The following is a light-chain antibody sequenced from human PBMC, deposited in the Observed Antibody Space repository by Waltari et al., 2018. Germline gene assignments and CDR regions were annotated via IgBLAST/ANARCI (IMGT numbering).Light chain of an antibody. J-gene: IGLJ1*01. Sequence: QSALTQPASVSGSPGQSITISCTGTSSDVGNYNLVSWYQQHPGKAPKLMISAGSKRPSGVSNRCSGSKSGNTASLTSSGLQAGDEADYYCCSYAGSSTYVFGTGTKVTVL. CDR1: SSDVGNYNL. V-gene: IGLV2-23*01. CDR2: AGS. CDR3: CSYAGSSTYV.